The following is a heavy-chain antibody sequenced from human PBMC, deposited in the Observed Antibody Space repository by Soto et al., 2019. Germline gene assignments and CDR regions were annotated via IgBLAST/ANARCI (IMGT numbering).Heavy chain of an antibody. CDR3: ARDAYYYYMDV. J-gene: IGHJ6*03. Sequence: GGSLRLSCAASGFTVSSNYMSWVRQAPGKGLEWVSVIYSGGSTYYADSVKGRFTISRDNTKNTLYLQMNSLRAEDTAVYYCARDAYYYYMDVWGKGTTVTVSS. V-gene: IGHV3-66*01. CDR2: IYSGGST. CDR1: GFTVSSNY.